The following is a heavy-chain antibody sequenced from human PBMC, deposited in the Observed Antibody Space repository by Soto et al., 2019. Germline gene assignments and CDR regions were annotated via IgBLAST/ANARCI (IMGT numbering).Heavy chain of an antibody. D-gene: IGHD4-17*01. CDR1: GFTFSSYG. Sequence: GGSLRLSCAASGFTFSSYGMRWVRQAPGKGLEWVAVISYDGSKKYYADSVKGRFTISRDNSKNTLYLQMNSLRAEDTGVDYWAKAATYDYGDYGAVLDYYYYMDVWGKGTTVTVSS. V-gene: IGHV3-30*18. CDR3: AKAATYDYGDYGAVLDYYYYMDV. J-gene: IGHJ6*03. CDR2: ISYDGSKK.